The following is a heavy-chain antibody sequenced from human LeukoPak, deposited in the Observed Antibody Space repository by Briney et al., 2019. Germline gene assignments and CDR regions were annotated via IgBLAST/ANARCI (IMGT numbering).Heavy chain of an antibody. CDR1: GGSISSYY. J-gene: IGHJ3*01. CDR3: ARHVTVTYDAFDL. D-gene: IGHD4-11*01. CDR2: VYYKGDT. V-gene: IGHV4-59*08. Sequence: PSETLSLTCTVSGGSISSYYWSCIRQPPGKGPEWIGYVYYKGDTSYSPSLDSRVSISVDTSKKQFSLKLNSVTAADTAMYYCARHVTVTYDAFDLWGQGTMVTVSS.